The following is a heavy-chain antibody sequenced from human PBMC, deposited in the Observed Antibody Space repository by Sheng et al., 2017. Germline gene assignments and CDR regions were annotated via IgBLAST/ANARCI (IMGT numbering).Heavy chain of an antibody. CDR2: ITDNGGGS. Sequence: EVQLVESGGGSVHPGESLRLSCADSGFTFGTYTMTWVRQAPGKGPEWVSAITDNGGGSSYAESVEGRFTISRDNSKRTLYLQMRRLTVEDTALYYCAKLQGLAAFDVWGRGTMVTVSS. J-gene: IGHJ3*01. V-gene: IGHV3-23*04. CDR1: GFTFGTYT. D-gene: IGHD3-16*01. CDR3: AKLQGLAAFDV.